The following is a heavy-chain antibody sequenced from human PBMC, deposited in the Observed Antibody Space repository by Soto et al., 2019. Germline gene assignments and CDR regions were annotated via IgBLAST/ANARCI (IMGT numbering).Heavy chain of an antibody. J-gene: IGHJ4*02. D-gene: IGHD3-10*01. V-gene: IGHV1-18*01. CDR1: GYTFTSYG. CDR2: FSAYKGNT. Sequence: QVQLVQSGAEVKKPRASVKVSCKPSGYTFTSYGITWVRQAPGQGLEWMGWFSAYKGNTNYAQKLQGRVTMTTARSTSTGYMKLRSLSSDDPALYYCAVCYCSGCYRSDYWGQGALITVSS. CDR3: AVCYCSGCYRSDY.